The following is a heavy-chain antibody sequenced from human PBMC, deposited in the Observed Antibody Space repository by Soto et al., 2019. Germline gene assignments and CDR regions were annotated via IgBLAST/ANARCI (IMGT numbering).Heavy chain of an antibody. Sequence: ASVKVSCKASGYTFTSYYMHWVRQAPGQGLEWMGIINPSGGSTSYAQKFQGRVTMTRDTSTSTVYMELSSLRSEDTAVYYCARAGFDFWSGYYPPHKYYYNYMDVWGKGTTVTVSS. V-gene: IGHV1-46*01. D-gene: IGHD3-3*01. CDR3: ARAGFDFWSGYYPPHKYYYNYMDV. CDR2: INPSGGST. CDR1: GYTFTSYY. J-gene: IGHJ6*03.